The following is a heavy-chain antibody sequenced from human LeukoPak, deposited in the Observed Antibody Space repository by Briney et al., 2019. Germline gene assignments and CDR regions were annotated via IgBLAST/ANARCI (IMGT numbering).Heavy chain of an antibody. CDR2: IYYSGST. Sequence: PSETLSLTCTVSGGSISSSGYYWGWVRQPPGKGLEWIGSIYYSGSTYYNPSLKSRVTISEDTSKNQFSLKLSSVTAADTAVYYCAARCCSSTTCLFDYWGQGTLVSVSS. J-gene: IGHJ4*02. CDR1: GGSISSSGYY. V-gene: IGHV4-39*01. D-gene: IGHD2-2*01. CDR3: AARCCSSTTCLFDY.